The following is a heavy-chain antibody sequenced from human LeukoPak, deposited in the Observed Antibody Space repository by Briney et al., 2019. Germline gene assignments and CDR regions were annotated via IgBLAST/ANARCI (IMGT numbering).Heavy chain of an antibody. Sequence: QPGGSLRLSCAASGLNLRTYWMHWVRQAPGKGLVWVSLINMDGSSTTYADSVKGRFTITRDNAKNSLYLQMNSLRAEDTAVSYCASRPTVTTPLDAWGQGTLVTVSS. CDR2: INMDGSST. D-gene: IGHD4-17*01. J-gene: IGHJ5*02. CDR1: GLNLRTYW. CDR3: ASRPTVTTPLDA. V-gene: IGHV3-74*01.